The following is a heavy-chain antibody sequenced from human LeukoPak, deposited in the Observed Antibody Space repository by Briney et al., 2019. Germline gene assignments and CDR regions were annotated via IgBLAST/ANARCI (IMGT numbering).Heavy chain of an antibody. D-gene: IGHD2-21*01. J-gene: IGHJ4*02. CDR2: IYENGGTT. V-gene: IGHV3-23*01. CDR3: AKGFRIGYSAHFDY. Sequence: GGSLRLSCVGSGFTFRSHAMSWVRQAPERGLEFVSGIYENGGTTYYADSVKGRFSISRDNSKNTLYLQMDSLRDEDTAVYYCAKGFRIGYSAHFDYWGQGALVTVSS. CDR1: GFTFRSHA.